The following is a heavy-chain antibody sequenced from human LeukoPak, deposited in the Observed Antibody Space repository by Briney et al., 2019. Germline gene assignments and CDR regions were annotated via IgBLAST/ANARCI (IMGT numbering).Heavy chain of an antibody. CDR1: GYTFTSYG. V-gene: IGHV1-18*01. J-gene: IGHJ4*02. CDR3: ARDSVGATHEFDY. CDR2: ISAYNGNT. D-gene: IGHD1-26*01. Sequence: ASVKVSCKASGYTFTSYGISWVRQAPGQGLEWMGWISAYNGNTNYAQKLQGRVTMTTDTSTSTVYMELSSLRSEDTAVYYCARDSVGATHEFDYWGQGTLVTVSS.